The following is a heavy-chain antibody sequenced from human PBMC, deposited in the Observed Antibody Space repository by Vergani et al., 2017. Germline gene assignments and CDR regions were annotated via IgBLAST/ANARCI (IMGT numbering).Heavy chain of an antibody. Sequence: QVRLQESGPGLVKPSETLSLTCTVSGASVSSSVSSSGYSWGWLRQPPGKGLEWIASLYYRGNSYYSPSLKSRVTISVDTSKNQFSLKLSSVTAADTAVYYCARLRDFWSGYYTGSDAFDIWGQGTMVTVSS. CDR3: ARLRDFWSGYYTGSDAFDI. V-gene: IGHV4-39*07. CDR1: GASVSSSVSSSGYS. J-gene: IGHJ3*02. CDR2: LYYRGNS. D-gene: IGHD3-3*01.